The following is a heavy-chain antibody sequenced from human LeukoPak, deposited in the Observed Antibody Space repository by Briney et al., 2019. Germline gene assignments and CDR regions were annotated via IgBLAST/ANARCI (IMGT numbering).Heavy chain of an antibody. V-gene: IGHV1-46*01. CDR1: GYTFTSYY. D-gene: IGHD6-19*01. Sequence: ASVKVSCKASGYTFTSYYMHRVRQAPGQGLEWMGIINPSGGSTSYAQKFQGRVTMTRDTSTSTVYMELSSLRSEDTAVYYCARGKSSGWYLYDYGMDVWGQGTTVTVSS. J-gene: IGHJ6*02. CDR3: ARGKSSGWYLYDYGMDV. CDR2: INPSGGST.